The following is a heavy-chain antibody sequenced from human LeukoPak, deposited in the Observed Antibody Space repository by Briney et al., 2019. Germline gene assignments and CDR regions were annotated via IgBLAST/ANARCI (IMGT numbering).Heavy chain of an antibody. V-gene: IGHV4-59*08. J-gene: IGHJ4*02. CDR2: IYYSGST. CDR1: GGSISSYY. CDR3: ASEEPGIAVAPYY. Sequence: SETLSLTCTVSGGSISSYYWSWIWQPPGKGLEWIGYIYYSGSTNYNPSLKSRVTISVDTSKNQFSLKLSSVTAADTAVYYCASEEPGIAVAPYYWGQGTLVTVSS. D-gene: IGHD6-19*01.